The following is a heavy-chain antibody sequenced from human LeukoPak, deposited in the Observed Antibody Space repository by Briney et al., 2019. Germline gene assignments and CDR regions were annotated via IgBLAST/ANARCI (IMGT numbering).Heavy chain of an antibody. V-gene: IGHV3-33*01. CDR2: IWYDGSNK. Sequence: GGSLRLSCAASGFTFSRYGMHWVRQAPGKGLEWVTVIWYDGSNKYYADSVKGRFTISRDNSKNTLYLQMNSLRAEDTALYYCARSSYGSGSYPTPDYWGQGTLVTVSS. J-gene: IGHJ4*02. CDR1: GFTFSRYG. D-gene: IGHD3-10*01. CDR3: ARSSYGSGSYPTPDY.